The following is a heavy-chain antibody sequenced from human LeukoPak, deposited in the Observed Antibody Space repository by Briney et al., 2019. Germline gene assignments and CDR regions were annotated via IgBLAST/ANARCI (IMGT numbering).Heavy chain of an antibody. V-gene: IGHV4-4*07. CDR1: GGSITNYY. J-gene: IGHJ6*04. CDR2: KSVSGHT. D-gene: IGHD4/OR15-4a*01. CDR3: VRVSRIDYGANPEGDV. Sequence: SETLSLTCTISGGSITNYYWNWIRQSAGKGLEWIGRKSVSGHTNYRSSLESRVTMSVDTSKNQFSLRLTSVTTADTAVYYCVRVSRIDYGANPEGDVWGKGITVIVSS.